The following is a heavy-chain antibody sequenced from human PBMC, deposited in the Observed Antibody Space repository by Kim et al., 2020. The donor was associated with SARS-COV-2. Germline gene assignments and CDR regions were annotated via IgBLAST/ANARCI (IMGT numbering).Heavy chain of an antibody. J-gene: IGHJ6*02. Sequence: ASVKVSCKVSGYTLTELSIHWVRQAPGKGLEWVGGFDPEDDKTMYAQKFQGRVTMTEDTSTDTAYMELGSLRSEDTAVYYCATACFSSWCIYYYAMDVWGQGTTVTVSS. CDR3: ATACFSSWCIYYYAMDV. D-gene: IGHD2-2*01. CDR2: FDPEDDKT. CDR1: GYTLTELS. V-gene: IGHV1-24*01.